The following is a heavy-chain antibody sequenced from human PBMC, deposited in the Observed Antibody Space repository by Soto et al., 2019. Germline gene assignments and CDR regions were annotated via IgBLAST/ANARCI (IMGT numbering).Heavy chain of an antibody. CDR2: IFYSGTT. V-gene: IGHV4-31*03. D-gene: IGHD3-3*01. CDR3: ARQPTYDFWSPYYFDY. J-gene: IGHJ4*02. Sequence: QVQLQESGPGLVKPEQTLSLTCTVSGGSIRSGGYYWTWIRQYPGKGLEWIGYIFYSGTTYYNPSLKSRVTISLGTSTNQFSLKLSSVTAADTAVYYCARQPTYDFWSPYYFDYWGQGSLFTVSS. CDR1: GGSIRSGGYY.